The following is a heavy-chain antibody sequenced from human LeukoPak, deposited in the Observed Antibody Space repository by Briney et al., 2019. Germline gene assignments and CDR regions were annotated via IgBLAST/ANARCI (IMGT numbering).Heavy chain of an antibody. Sequence: PGGSLRLSCAASGFTFSSYWMSWIRQPAGKGLEWIGRIYTSGSTNYNPSLKSRVTISVDTSKNQFSLKLSSVTAADTAVYYCARDSRGYSYGNDYWGQGTLVTVSS. CDR3: ARDSRGYSYGNDY. CDR2: IYTSGST. D-gene: IGHD5-18*01. J-gene: IGHJ4*02. CDR1: GFTFSSYW. V-gene: IGHV4-4*07.